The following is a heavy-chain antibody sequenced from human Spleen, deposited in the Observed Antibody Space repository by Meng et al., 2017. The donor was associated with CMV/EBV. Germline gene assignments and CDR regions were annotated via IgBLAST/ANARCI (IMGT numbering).Heavy chain of an antibody. J-gene: IGHJ4*02. CDR2: ISGSGGST. CDR1: GFTFSSYA. Sequence: GESLKISCAASGFTFSSYAMSWVRQAPGKGLEWVSAISGSGGSTYYADSVKGRFTISRDNSKNTLYLQMNSLRAEDTAVYYCAKGPGGGYPFDYWGQGTLVTVSS. V-gene: IGHV3-23*01. CDR3: AKGPGGGYPFDY. D-gene: IGHD5-12*01.